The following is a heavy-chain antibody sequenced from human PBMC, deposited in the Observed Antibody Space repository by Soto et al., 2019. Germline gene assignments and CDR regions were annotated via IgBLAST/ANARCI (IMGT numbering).Heavy chain of an antibody. CDR2: INPNSGGT. Sequence: ASVKVSCKASGYTFTGYYMHWVRQAPGQGLEWMGWINPNSGGTNYAQKFQGRVTMTRDTSISTAYMELSRLRSDDTAVYYCARVRIVATIRYAFDIWGQGTMVTVSS. V-gene: IGHV1-2*02. CDR3: ARVRIVATIRYAFDI. D-gene: IGHD5-12*01. J-gene: IGHJ3*02. CDR1: GYTFTGYY.